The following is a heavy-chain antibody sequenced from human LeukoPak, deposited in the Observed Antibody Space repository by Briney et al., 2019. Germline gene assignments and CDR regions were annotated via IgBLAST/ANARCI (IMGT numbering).Heavy chain of an antibody. CDR1: GYTLTELS. CDR3: ATGLLFGGVIKNDY. Sequence: EASVKVSCKVSGYTLTELSMHWVRQAPGKGLEWMGGFDPEDGETIYAQKFQGRVTMTEDTSTDTAYMVLSSLRSEDTAVYYCATGLLFGGVIKNDYWGQGTLVTVSS. CDR2: FDPEDGET. D-gene: IGHD3-16*02. J-gene: IGHJ4*02. V-gene: IGHV1-24*01.